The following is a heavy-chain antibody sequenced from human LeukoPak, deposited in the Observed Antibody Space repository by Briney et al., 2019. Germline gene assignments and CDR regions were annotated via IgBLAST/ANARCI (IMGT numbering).Heavy chain of an antibody. Sequence: GGSLRLSCAASGFTFRSYAMHWVRQAPGKGLEWVAVILYDGSNQYYADSVKGRFTVSRDNSKNTLYPQMNSLRAEDTAVYYCAKDHMGILTGYYSPHFDYWVLGTLVTVSS. J-gene: IGHJ4*02. V-gene: IGHV3-30-3*01. CDR1: GFTFRSYA. D-gene: IGHD3-9*01. CDR3: AKDHMGILTGYYSPHFDY. CDR2: ILYDGSNQ.